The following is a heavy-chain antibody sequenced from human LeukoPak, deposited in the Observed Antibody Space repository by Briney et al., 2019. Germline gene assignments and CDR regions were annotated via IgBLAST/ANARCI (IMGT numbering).Heavy chain of an antibody. J-gene: IGHJ4*02. CDR2: IYYSGNA. CDR1: GGSISISSFY. Sequence: SETLSLTCTVSGGSISISSFYWGWLRQPPGKQLEWIGSIYYSGNAYYTPTLKSRVTISVDTSENQFSLRLTSVTATDTAVYYCARHLSLSSDFDYWGQGTLVTVSS. CDR3: ARHLSLSSDFDY. D-gene: IGHD6-6*01. V-gene: IGHV4-39*01.